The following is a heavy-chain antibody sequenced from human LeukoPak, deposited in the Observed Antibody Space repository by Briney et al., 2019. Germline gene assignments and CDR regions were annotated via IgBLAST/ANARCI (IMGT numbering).Heavy chain of an antibody. J-gene: IGHJ4*02. V-gene: IGHV3-30*03. Sequence: GGSLRLSCAASGFTFSSYGMHWVRQAPGKGLEWVAVISYDGSNKYYADSVKGRFTISRDNSKNTLYLQMNSLRSEDTAVYYCATGRGLYGDWNFDYWGQGTLVTVSS. CDR2: ISYDGSNK. CDR1: GFTFSSYG. D-gene: IGHD4-17*01. CDR3: ATGRGLYGDWNFDY.